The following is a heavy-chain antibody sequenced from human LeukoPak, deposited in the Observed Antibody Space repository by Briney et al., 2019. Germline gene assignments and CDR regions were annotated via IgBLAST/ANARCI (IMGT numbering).Heavy chain of an antibody. V-gene: IGHV4-38-2*02. J-gene: IGHJ5*02. D-gene: IGHD2-15*01. Sequence: SETLSLTCSVSGYSISNGYYWGWVRQPPGKGLEWIGSIYHSGSTYYNPSLKSRVTISVDTSKNQFSLKLNSVTAADTAVYYCAREDCSGGSCYFNWFDPWGQGTLVTVSS. CDR2: IYHSGST. CDR3: AREDCSGGSCYFNWFDP. CDR1: GYSISNGYY.